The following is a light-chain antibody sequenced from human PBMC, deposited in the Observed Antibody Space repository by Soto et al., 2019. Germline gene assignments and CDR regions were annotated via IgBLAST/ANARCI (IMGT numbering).Light chain of an antibody. Sequence: EIVLTQSPGTLFLSPGERATLSCRASQSVRSRYVAWYQQKPGQAPRLLIYGASSRATGIPNRFSGSGSGTDFTFTISRLEHEDLAVYYCQQYGDSPTFGGGTKVGIK. CDR2: GAS. CDR3: QQYGDSPT. CDR1: QSVRSRY. V-gene: IGKV3-20*01. J-gene: IGKJ4*01.